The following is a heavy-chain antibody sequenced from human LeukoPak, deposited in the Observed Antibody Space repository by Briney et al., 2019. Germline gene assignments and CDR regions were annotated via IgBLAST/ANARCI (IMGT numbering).Heavy chain of an antibody. J-gene: IGHJ6*03. CDR3: ARGRYCSSTGCYIVYYYYMDV. CDR1: GYTFTTYG. D-gene: IGHD2-2*02. CDR2: ISAYNGNT. Sequence: ASVKVSCKASGYTFTTYGISWVRQAPGQGLEWVGWISAYNGNTNYVPKLQGRVTMTTDTSTSTAYMELRSLRSDDTAVYYCARGRYCSSTGCYIVYYYYMDVWGKGTTVTVSS. V-gene: IGHV1-18*01.